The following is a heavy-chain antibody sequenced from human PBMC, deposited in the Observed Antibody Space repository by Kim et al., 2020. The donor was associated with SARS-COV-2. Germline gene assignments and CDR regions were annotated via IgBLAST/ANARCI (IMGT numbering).Heavy chain of an antibody. V-gene: IGHV3-23*01. J-gene: IGHJ4*02. Sequence: GGSLRLSCAASGFTFSVYGMNWVRQAPGKGLEWVSSINTSGGDKYHADSVRGRFTVSRDNSKSTLYLQMNSLRAEDTAVYYCAKEDGAQWDSFDSWGQGTLVTVSS. D-gene: IGHD1-26*01. CDR1: GFTFSVYG. CDR3: AKEDGAQWDSFDS. CDR2: INTSGGDK.